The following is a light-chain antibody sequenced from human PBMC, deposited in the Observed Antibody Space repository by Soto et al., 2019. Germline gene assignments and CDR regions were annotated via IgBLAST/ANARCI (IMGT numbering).Light chain of an antibody. V-gene: IGLV1-51*01. CDR2: DIN. CDR3: GTWDFSLSVVV. CDR1: ISNIGNNY. Sequence: QSVLTQPPSVSAAPGQKVTISCSGPISNIGNNYISCYQHLPGTAPKLLIYDINNRPSGFSDRFSGSKSGTSATLDITGLQTGDEADYYCGTWDFSLSVVVFGGGTKLTVL. J-gene: IGLJ3*02.